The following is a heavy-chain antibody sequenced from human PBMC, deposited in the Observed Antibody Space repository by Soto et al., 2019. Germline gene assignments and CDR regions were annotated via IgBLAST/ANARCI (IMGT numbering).Heavy chain of an antibody. CDR3: ARTAEYCSGGSCYPNYYYYGMDV. V-gene: IGHV3-21*01. CDR2: ISTSSTYI. CDR1: GFIFSSYS. J-gene: IGHJ6*02. Sequence: GGSLRLSCAASGFIFSSYSMNWVRQAPGKGLEWVSSISTSSTYIYYADSVKGRFTISRDNAKNSLYLQMNSLRAEDTAVYYCARTAEYCSGGSCYPNYYYYGMDVWGQGTTVTVSS. D-gene: IGHD2-15*01.